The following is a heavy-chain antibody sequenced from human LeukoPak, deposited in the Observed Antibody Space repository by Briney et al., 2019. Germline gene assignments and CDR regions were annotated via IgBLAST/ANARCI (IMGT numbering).Heavy chain of an antibody. V-gene: IGHV3-48*03. CDR1: GFTFSGYE. Sequence: GGSLRLSCAASGFTFSGYEMNWVRQAPGKGLEWVSYISSSGSTIYYADSVKGRFTISRDNAKNSLYLQMNSLRAEDTAVYYCARDSLEVRGRDYFDYWGQGTLVTVSS. J-gene: IGHJ4*02. D-gene: IGHD3-10*01. CDR3: ARDSLEVRGRDYFDY. CDR2: ISSSGSTI.